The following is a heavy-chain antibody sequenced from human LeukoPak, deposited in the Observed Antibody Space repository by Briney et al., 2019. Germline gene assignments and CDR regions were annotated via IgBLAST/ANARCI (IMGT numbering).Heavy chain of an antibody. J-gene: IGHJ6*03. CDR1: GFTFDDYT. D-gene: IGHD3-10*01. V-gene: IGHV3-43*01. CDR2: ISGDGGST. CDR3: AKTYYYGKPRYYYMDV. Sequence: GGSLRLSCAASGFTFDDYTIHWVRQVPGKGLEWVSLISGDGGSTYCADSVKGRFTISRDNSKNTLYLQMNSLRAEDTAVYYCAKTYYYGKPRYYYMDVWGKGTTVTISS.